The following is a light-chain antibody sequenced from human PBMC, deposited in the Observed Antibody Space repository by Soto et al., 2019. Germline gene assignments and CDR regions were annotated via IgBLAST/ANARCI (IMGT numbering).Light chain of an antibody. CDR3: QQHNNWPPWT. CDR2: GAS. CDR1: QSVSSN. J-gene: IGKJ1*01. Sequence: EIVMTQSPATLSVSPGERATLSCMASQSVSSNLDWYQQKPGQAPRLLMYGASTRATGIPDRFSGSGSGTEFTLTISSLQSEDFAVYYCQQHNNWPPWTFGQGTKVEIK. V-gene: IGKV3-15*01.